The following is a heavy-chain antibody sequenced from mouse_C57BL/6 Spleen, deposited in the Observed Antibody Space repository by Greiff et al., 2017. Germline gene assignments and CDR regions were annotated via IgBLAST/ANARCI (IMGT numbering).Heavy chain of an antibody. Sequence: EVKLVESGGGLVKPGGSLKLSCAASGFTFSSYTMSWVRQTPETRLEWVATISGGGGNTYYPDSVKGRFTISRDNAKNTLYLQMSSLRSEDTALYYCARRYYGSSYWYFDVWGTGTTVTVSS. V-gene: IGHV5-9*01. CDR3: ARRYYGSSYWYFDV. D-gene: IGHD1-1*01. J-gene: IGHJ1*03. CDR1: GFTFSSYT. CDR2: ISGGGGNT.